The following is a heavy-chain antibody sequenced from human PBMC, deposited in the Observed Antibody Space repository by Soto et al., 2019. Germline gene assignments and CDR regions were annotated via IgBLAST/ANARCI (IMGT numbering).Heavy chain of an antibody. D-gene: IGHD5-18*01. CDR2: ISGSGGST. Sequence: EVQLLESGGGLVQPGGSLRLSCAASGFTFSSYAMSWVRQAPGKGLEWVSAISGSGGSTYYADSVKGRFTISRDNSKNTVYPQMNSLRAEDTAVYYCAKVGYTAMVPRYYYDDMDVWGKGTTVTVSS. CDR3: AKVGYTAMVPRYYYDDMDV. CDR1: GFTFSSYA. V-gene: IGHV3-23*01. J-gene: IGHJ6*03.